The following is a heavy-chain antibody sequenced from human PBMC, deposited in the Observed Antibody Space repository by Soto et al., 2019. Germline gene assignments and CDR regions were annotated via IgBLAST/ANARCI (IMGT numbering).Heavy chain of an antibody. V-gene: IGHV2-26*01. CDR3: ARTYYYDSSGYPAVFDY. D-gene: IGHD3-22*01. J-gene: IGHJ4*02. CDR1: GFSLSNARMG. CDR2: IFSNDEK. Sequence: GSGPTLVNPTETLTLTCTVSGFSLSNARMGVSWIRQPPGKALEWLAHIFSNDEKSYSTSLKSRLTISKDTSKSQVVLTMTNMDPVDTATYYCARTYYYDSSGYPAVFDYWGQGTLVTVSS.